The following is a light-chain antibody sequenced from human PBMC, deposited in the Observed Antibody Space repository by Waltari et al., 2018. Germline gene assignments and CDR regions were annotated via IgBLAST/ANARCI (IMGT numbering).Light chain of an antibody. J-gene: IGKJ1*01. CDR1: QSVSSY. CDR2: DAS. CDR3: QQRSNWPPAT. V-gene: IGKV3-11*01. Sequence: EMVLTQSPAPLSLSPGETATLSCRASQSVSSYLAWYHQKPGPAPRLLIYDASNRATGIPARFSGSGSGTDFTLTISSLEPEDFAVYYCQQRSNWPPATFGQGTKVEIK.